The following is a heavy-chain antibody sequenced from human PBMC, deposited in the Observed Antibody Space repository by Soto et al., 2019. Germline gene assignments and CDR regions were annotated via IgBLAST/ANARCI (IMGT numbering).Heavy chain of an antibody. V-gene: IGHV3-48*02. CDR1: GFTFSSYS. J-gene: IGHJ4*02. CDR3: ARDVQLLWFGDPTDY. D-gene: IGHD3-10*01. Sequence: GGSLRLSCAASGFTFSSYSMNWVRQAPGKGLEWVPYISSSSSTIYYADSVKGRFTISRDNAKNSLYLQMNSLRDEDTAVYYCARDVQLLWFGDPTDYWGQGTLVTVSS. CDR2: ISSSSSTI.